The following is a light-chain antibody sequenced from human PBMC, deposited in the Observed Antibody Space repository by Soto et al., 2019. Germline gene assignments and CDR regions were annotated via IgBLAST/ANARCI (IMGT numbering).Light chain of an antibody. V-gene: IGKV3-20*01. CDR1: ESVRSTY. CDR2: GAS. Sequence: DIVLTQSPGTLSLSPGDRASLSCRASESVRSTYLSWYQQQAGQAPRLLLNGASNRAAGLPVRFAGSASGTDFPLTIDRLQPEDFAEYYCHHLSSPQTFGQGTKVEI. J-gene: IGKJ1*01. CDR3: HHLSSPQT.